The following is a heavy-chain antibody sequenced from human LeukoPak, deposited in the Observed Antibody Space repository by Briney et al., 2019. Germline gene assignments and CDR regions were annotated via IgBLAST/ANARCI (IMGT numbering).Heavy chain of an antibody. J-gene: IGHJ3*02. CDR2: IYYSGST. CDR1: GGSISSGSYY. Sequence: PSQTLSLTCTVSGGSISSGSYYWSWLRQPAGKGREWIGYIYYSGSTNYNPSLKSRVTISVDTSKNQFSLKLSSVTAADTAVYYCARGSVTMIVGRVFDIWGQGTMVTVSS. D-gene: IGHD3-22*01. CDR3: ARGSVTMIVGRVFDI. V-gene: IGHV4-61*10.